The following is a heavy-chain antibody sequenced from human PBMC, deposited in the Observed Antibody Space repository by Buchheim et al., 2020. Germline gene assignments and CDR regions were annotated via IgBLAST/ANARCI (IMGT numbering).Heavy chain of an antibody. D-gene: IGHD4-23*01. V-gene: IGHV4-30-4*01. Sequence: QVQLQESGPGLVKPSQNLSLTCTVSGGSISSGDYYWSWTRQSPGKGLEWIGYIYYSGSTYYNPSLKSRVTISVDTSKNQVSLKLSSVTAADTAVYYCARVYLIDDGGYNWFDPWGQGTL. J-gene: IGHJ5*02. CDR2: IYYSGST. CDR1: GGSISSGDYY. CDR3: ARVYLIDDGGYNWFDP.